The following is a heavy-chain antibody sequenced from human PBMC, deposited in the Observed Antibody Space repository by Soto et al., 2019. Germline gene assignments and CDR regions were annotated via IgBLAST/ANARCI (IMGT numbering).Heavy chain of an antibody. D-gene: IGHD3-10*01. V-gene: IGHV1-69*13. CDR2: IIPVFGTA. CDR1: GGPYNSFA. J-gene: IGHJ6*02. Sequence: GASVKVSCKASGGPYNSFAISWVRQAPGQGLEWIGGIIPVFGTATYAQKLKGRVTITAEESTSTAYMELSSLTSEDTAVYYCARFLGGAGSYYDGQNYNYYNGMDVWGQGTTVTVSS. CDR3: ARFLGGAGSYYDGQNYNYYNGMDV.